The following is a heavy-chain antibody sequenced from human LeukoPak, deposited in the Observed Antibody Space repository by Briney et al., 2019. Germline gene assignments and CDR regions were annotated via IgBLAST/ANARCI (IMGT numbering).Heavy chain of an antibody. V-gene: IGHV4-4*02. CDR2: VHLNGAT. CDR3: TRESGAFSPFGF. CDR1: GVSITTTNW. J-gene: IGHJ4*02. D-gene: IGHD1-26*01. Sequence: SETLSLTCAVSGVSITTTNWWSWVRQPPGKGLEWIGEVHLNGATNYNPSLESRFSMSIDKSNNHLSLEVTSVTAADTAMYYCTRESGAFSPFGFWGQGTLVTVSS.